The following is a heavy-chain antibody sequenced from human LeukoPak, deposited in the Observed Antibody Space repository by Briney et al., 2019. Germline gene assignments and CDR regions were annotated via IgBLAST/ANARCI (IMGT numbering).Heavy chain of an antibody. CDR3: ARGFRRGRFDY. J-gene: IGHJ4*02. CDR2: IWYDGSNK. V-gene: IGHV3-33*01. D-gene: IGHD3-3*01. CDR1: GFTFSSYG. Sequence: GRSLRLSCAASGFTFSSYGMHWVRQAPGKGLEWVAVIWYDGSNKYYADSVKGRFTISRDNSKNTLYLQMNSLRAEDTAVYYCARGFRRGRFDYWGQGTLVTVSS.